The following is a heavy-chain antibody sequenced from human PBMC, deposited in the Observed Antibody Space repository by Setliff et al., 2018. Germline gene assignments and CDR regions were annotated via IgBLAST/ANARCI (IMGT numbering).Heavy chain of an antibody. V-gene: IGHV3-23*01. CDR1: GFTFFSYT. Sequence: PGGSLRLSCTTSGFTFFSYTMNWVRQAPGKGLAWVSAITDDGGTTHYAGSVKGRFTIARDNSNSTLYLQMNSLRVEDTALYYCAKSSGSSSSTNLEYLGPGTLVTVSS. D-gene: IGHD6-6*01. J-gene: IGHJ4*02. CDR3: AKSSGSSSSTNLEY. CDR2: ITDDGGTT.